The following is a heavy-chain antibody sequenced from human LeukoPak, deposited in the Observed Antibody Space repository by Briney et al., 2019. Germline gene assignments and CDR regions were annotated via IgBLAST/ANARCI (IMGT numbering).Heavy chain of an antibody. V-gene: IGHV4-30-2*01. CDR3: ARARPLAFDI. D-gene: IGHD6-6*01. Sequence: SQTLSLTCTVSGGSISSGGYYWSWIRQPPGKGLEWIGYIYHSGSTYYNPSLKSRVTISVDRSKNQFSLKLSSVTAADTAVYYCARARPLAFDIWGQGTMVTVSS. J-gene: IGHJ3*02. CDR1: GGSISSGGYY. CDR2: IYHSGST.